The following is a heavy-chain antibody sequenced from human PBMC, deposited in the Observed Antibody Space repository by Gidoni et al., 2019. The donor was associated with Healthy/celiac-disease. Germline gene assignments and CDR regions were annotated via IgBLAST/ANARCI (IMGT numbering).Heavy chain of an antibody. Sequence: QLQLQESGPGLVKPSETLSLTCTVSGGSISSSSYYWGWIRQPPGKGLEWIGSIYYSGSTYYNPSLKRRVTISVDTSKNQFSLKLSSVTAADTAVYYCARDKEDGAFDIWGQGTMVTVSS. V-gene: IGHV4-39*07. J-gene: IGHJ3*02. CDR1: GGSISSSSYY. CDR3: ARDKEDGAFDI. CDR2: IYYSGST.